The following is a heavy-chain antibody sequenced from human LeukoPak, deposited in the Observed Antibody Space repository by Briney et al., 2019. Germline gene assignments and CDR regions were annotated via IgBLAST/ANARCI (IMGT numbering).Heavy chain of an antibody. V-gene: IGHV4-4*02. Sequence: PSETLSLTCAVSGGSISSSNWWSWVRQPPGKGLEWIGEIYRSGSTNYNPSLKSRVTISVDTSKNHLSLKLTSVTAADTAVYYCATATPRYYYGLDVWGQGTTVTVSS. CDR2: IYRSGST. J-gene: IGHJ6*02. CDR1: GGSISSSNW. CDR3: ATATPRYYYGLDV.